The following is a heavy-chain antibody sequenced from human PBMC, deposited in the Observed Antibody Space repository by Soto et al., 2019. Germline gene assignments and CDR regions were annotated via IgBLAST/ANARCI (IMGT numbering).Heavy chain of an antibody. CDR3: AREGGSGNYRYYAMDV. CDR2: IIPIFGTA. J-gene: IGHJ6*02. CDR1: GGTFSSYA. Sequence: QVQLVQSGAEVKKPGSSVKVSCKASGGTFSSYAISWVRQAPGQGLEWMGGIIPIFGTANYAQKFQGRVTITADEFTSTAYMELSSLRSEDTAFYYCAREGGSGNYRYYAMDVWGQGTTVTVSS. D-gene: IGHD3-10*01. V-gene: IGHV1-69*12.